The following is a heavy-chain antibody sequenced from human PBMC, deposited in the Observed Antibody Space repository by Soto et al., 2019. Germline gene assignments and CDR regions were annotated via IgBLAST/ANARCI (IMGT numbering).Heavy chain of an antibody. CDR3: ARQGRNNWFDP. CDR2: IYYSGST. V-gene: IGHV4-39*01. J-gene: IGHJ5*02. CDR1: GGSISSSSYY. Sequence: PSETLSRTCTVSGGSISSSSYYWGWIRQPPGKGLEWIGSIYYSGSTYYNPSLKSRVTISVDTSKNQFSLKLSSVTAADTAVYYCARQGRNNWFDPWGQGTLVTVSS.